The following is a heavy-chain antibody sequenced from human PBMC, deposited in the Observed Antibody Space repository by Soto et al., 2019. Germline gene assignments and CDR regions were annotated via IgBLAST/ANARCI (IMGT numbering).Heavy chain of an antibody. J-gene: IGHJ4*02. CDR3: ATAEVDY. V-gene: IGHV3-74*01. CDR2: IDGVGTGT. CDR1: GFTFTNYW. Sequence: PGGSLRLSCAASGFTFTNYWMHWVRQVPGKGLVWVSRIDGVGTGTSYSDSVRGRFTISRDNAENTLYLQMNSLRAEDTAVYYCATAEVDYWGPGTLVTVSS.